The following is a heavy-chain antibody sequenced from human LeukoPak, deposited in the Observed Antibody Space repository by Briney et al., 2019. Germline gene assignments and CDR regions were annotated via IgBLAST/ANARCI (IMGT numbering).Heavy chain of an antibody. D-gene: IGHD3-10*01. CDR3: AKTVRGVIIPGDAFDI. V-gene: IGHV3-33*03. J-gene: IGHJ3*02. CDR2: IWYDGSNK. Sequence: GGSLRLSCAASGFTFSSYGMHWVRQAPGKGLEWVAVIWYDGSNKYYADSVKGRFTISRDNAKKSLYLQMNSLRAEDTAVYYCAKTVRGVIIPGDAFDIWGQGTMVTVSS. CDR1: GFTFSSYG.